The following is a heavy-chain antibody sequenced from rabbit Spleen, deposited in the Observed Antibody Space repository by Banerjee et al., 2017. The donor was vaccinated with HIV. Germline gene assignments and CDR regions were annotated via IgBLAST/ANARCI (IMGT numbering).Heavy chain of an antibody. Sequence: QSLEESGGDLVKPGASLTLTCTASAVSSSISSYMCWVRQAPGKGLVWIACIDSGSSGFTYCASWAKGRFPISKTSSTTVTLRMTRVRAADAAPYLCARDTSCSFSSYGMDVWGRGTRVRVS. CDR1: AVSSSISSY. CDR2: IDSGSSGFT. D-gene: IGHD1-1*01. CDR3: ARDTSCSFSSYGMDV. V-gene: IGHV1S40*01. J-gene: IGHJ6*01.